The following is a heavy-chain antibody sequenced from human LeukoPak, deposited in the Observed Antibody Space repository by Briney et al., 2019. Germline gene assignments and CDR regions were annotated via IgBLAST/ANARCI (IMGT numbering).Heavy chain of an antibody. CDR3: ARGVYPKY. CDR2: IYHSGST. J-gene: IGHJ4*02. Sequence: PSETLSLTCTVSGYSISSGYYWGWIRQPPGKGLEWIGSIYHSGSTYYNPSLKSRVTISVDTSKNQFSLKLSSVTAADTAVYYCARGVYPKYWGQGTLVTVSS. CDR1: GYSISSGYY. D-gene: IGHD2-2*01. V-gene: IGHV4-38-2*02.